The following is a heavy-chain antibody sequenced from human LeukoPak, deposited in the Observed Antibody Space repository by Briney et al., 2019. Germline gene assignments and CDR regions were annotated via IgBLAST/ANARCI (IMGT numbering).Heavy chain of an antibody. J-gene: IGHJ5*02. V-gene: IGHV3-23*01. CDR2: ILGSGGST. CDR3: AKVKYDYGDPVGWFDP. CDR1: GFTFSSYA. Sequence: SGGSLRLSCAASGFTFSSYAMAWVPQAPGKGLEWVSHILGSGGSTYYADSVKGRFTISRDNSKNTLYLKMNSLRPEDTAVYYCAKVKYDYGDPVGWFDPWGQGSLVTVSS. D-gene: IGHD4-17*01.